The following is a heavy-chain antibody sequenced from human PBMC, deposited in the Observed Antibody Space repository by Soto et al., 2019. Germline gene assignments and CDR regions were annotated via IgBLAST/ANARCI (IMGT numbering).Heavy chain of an antibody. D-gene: IGHD3-9*01. V-gene: IGHV1-3*01. CDR1: GYTFTSYA. Sequence: ASVKVSCKASGYTFTSYAMHWVRQAPGQRLGWMGWINAGNGNTKYSQKFQGRVTITRDTSASTAYMELSSLRSEDTAVYYCARDLSYYDISYYAFDIWGQGTMVTVSS. CDR2: INAGNGNT. J-gene: IGHJ3*02. CDR3: ARDLSYYDISYYAFDI.